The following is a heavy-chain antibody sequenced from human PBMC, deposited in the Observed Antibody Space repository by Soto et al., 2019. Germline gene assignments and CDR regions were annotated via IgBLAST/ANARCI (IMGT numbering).Heavy chain of an antibody. CDR3: ARSPFLECN. CDR2: ISSSGGTI. D-gene: IGHD3-3*02. V-gene: IGHV3-48*03. Sequence: PGASLKISCAASGFPFSSYEMNWVRQPPGKGLEWISYISSSGGTIYYADSVKGRFTISRDNAKNSLFLQMNSLRVEDTAVYYCARSPFLECNWAQGTLVTVSS. CDR1: GFPFSSYE. J-gene: IGHJ4*02.